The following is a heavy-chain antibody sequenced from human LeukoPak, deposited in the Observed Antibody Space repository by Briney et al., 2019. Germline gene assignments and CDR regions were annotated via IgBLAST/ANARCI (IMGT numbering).Heavy chain of an antibody. CDR2: IYPSDSGT. V-gene: IGHV5-51*01. CDR1: GYSFTNYW. Sequence: GESLKISCKGSGYSFTNYWIGWVRQMPGKGLERMGMIYPSDSGTRYSPSFQGQVTVSADNSISTAYLQWSSLKASDTAIYYCARRYYSSSYYLDYWGQGTLVTVSS. D-gene: IGHD6-6*01. J-gene: IGHJ4*02. CDR3: ARRYYSSSYYLDY.